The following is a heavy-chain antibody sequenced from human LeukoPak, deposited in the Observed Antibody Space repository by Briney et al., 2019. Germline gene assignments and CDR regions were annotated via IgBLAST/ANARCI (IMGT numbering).Heavy chain of an antibody. CDR3: ARRGGDFWSGYYKYYFDY. V-gene: IGHV4-39*01. CDR2: IYYSGST. Sequence: SETLSLTCTVSGGSISSSSYYCGWIRQPPGKGLEWIGSIYYSGSTYYNPSLKSRVTISVDTSKNQFSLKLSSVTAADTAVYYCARRGGDFWSGYYKYYFDYWGQGTLVTVSS. CDR1: GGSISSSSYY. J-gene: IGHJ4*02. D-gene: IGHD3-3*01.